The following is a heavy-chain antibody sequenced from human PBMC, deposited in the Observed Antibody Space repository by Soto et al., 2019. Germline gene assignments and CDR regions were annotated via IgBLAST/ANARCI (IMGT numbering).Heavy chain of an antibody. Sequence: EVQLWESGGGLVQPGGSLRLSCAASGFTFSNYFMSWVRQAPGKGLEWVSSISRRSETTWDTDAENSRFIISRDNSKNAMYLQMNRRRAEDTTVYYCAKILRDNLAMVFDSGGQGSEVSGSS. CDR2: ISRRSETT. J-gene: IGHJ4*02. CDR3: AKILRDNLAMVFDS. D-gene: IGHD5-18*01. CDR1: GFTFSNYF. V-gene: IGHV3-23*01.